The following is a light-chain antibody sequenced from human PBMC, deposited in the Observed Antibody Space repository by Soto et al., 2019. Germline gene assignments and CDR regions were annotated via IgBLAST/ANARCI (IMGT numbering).Light chain of an antibody. Sequence: EIVFTQSPGTLSLSPGERATLSCRASQSVSSYLAWYQQKPGQAPRLLIYDASNRATGIPARFSGTGSGTDFTLTINNLEPEDFAVYYCQVRTNWSIAFGRGTRLEIK. CDR2: DAS. J-gene: IGKJ5*01. CDR1: QSVSSY. V-gene: IGKV3-11*01. CDR3: QVRTNWSIA.